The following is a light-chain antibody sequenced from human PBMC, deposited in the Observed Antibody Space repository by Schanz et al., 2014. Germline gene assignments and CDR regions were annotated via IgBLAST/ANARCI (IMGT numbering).Light chain of an antibody. CDR2: GDN. Sequence: QSALTQPASVSASPGQSITISCTGTATDIGGTYLVSWYQQNPGEAPKLLILGDNHRPSGVSNRFSGSKSGNTASLTVSGLQAEDEADYYCSSYAGSNKEVFGGGTKLTVL. CDR1: ATDIGGTYL. J-gene: IGLJ3*02. V-gene: IGLV2-14*02. CDR3: SSYAGSNKEV.